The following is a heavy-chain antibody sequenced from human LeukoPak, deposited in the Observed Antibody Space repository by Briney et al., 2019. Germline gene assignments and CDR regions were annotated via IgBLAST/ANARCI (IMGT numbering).Heavy chain of an antibody. CDR2: INEDGRVK. J-gene: IGHJ4*02. V-gene: IGHV3-7*01. CDR3: LSGSGH. D-gene: IGHD3-10*01. Sequence: GGSLRLSCAAAGFIFRNYWMGWVRQAPGKGLEWVANINEDGRVKYYVDSVKGRFIISRDNAKNSLYLQMNILRAEDTAVFYCLSGSGHCGQGTLVTVSS. CDR1: GFIFRNYW.